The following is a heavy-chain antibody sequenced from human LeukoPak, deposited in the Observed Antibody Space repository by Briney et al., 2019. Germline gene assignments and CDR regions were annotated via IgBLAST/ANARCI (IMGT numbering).Heavy chain of an antibody. Sequence: GGTLRLSCAASGFTFSSYSMNWVRQAPGKGLEWVTSISESNSYLHYADSVKGRFTISRDNAKNSLYLQMNSLRAGDTAVYYCARTGPETFDYWGKGTLVTVSS. CDR2: ISESNSYL. J-gene: IGHJ4*02. CDR3: ARTGPETFDY. V-gene: IGHV3-21*01. CDR1: GFTFSSYS.